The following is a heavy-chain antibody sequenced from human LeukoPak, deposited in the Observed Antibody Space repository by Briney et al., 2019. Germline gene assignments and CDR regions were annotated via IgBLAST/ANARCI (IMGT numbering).Heavy chain of an antibody. D-gene: IGHD6-6*01. Sequence: GGSLRLSCAASGFTFSNYALTWVRQAPGKGLEWVSAISDSGTSTYYADSVKGRFTISRDNSRNTLYLQMNSLRAEDTAVYYCARDQASYYYYYYMDVWGKGTTVTVSS. V-gene: IGHV3-23*01. CDR2: ISDSGTST. CDR3: ARDQASYYYYYYMDV. J-gene: IGHJ6*03. CDR1: GFTFSNYA.